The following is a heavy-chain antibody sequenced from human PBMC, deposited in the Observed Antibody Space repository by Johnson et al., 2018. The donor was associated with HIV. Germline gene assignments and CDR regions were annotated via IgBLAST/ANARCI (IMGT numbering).Heavy chain of an antibody. D-gene: IGHD6-19*01. J-gene: IGHJ3*02. CDR1: GFTFSSYA. V-gene: IGHV3-30-3*01. CDR2: ISYDGSNK. CDR3: AKDSGSIAFDI. Sequence: QVQLVESGGGVVQPGGSLRLSCAAYGFTFSSYAMHWVRQAPGKGLEWVAVISYDGSNKYYADSVKGRFTISRDNSKNTLYLQMNSLRAEDTAVYYCAKDSGSIAFDIWGQGTMVTVSS.